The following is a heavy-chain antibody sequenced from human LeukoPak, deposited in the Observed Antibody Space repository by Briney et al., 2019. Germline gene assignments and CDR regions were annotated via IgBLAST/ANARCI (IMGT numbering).Heavy chain of an antibody. Sequence: ASVKVSCKASGYTFTSYAMNWERQAPGQGLEWMGWINTNTGNPTYARGFTGRFVFSLDTSVSTAYLQISSLKAEDTAVYYCARVVGCGGDCYSGISDYWGQGTLVTVSS. V-gene: IGHV7-4-1*02. J-gene: IGHJ4*02. CDR2: INTNTGNP. CDR3: ARVVGCGGDCYSGISDY. CDR1: GYTFTSYA. D-gene: IGHD2-21*02.